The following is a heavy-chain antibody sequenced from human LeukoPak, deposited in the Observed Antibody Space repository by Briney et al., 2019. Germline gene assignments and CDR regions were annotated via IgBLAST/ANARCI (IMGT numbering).Heavy chain of an antibody. CDR2: IYTSGST. D-gene: IGHD3-10*01. CDR1: GGSIISNY. V-gene: IGHV4-4*07. J-gene: IGHJ5*02. Sequence: PSETLSLTCTVSGGSIISNYWNSIRQPAGKGLEWIGRIYTSGSTNYNPSLKSRVTISVDKSKNHFSLNLSSVTAADTAVYYCARSPYGSGSSNWFDPWGQGTLVTVSS. CDR3: ARSPYGSGSSNWFDP.